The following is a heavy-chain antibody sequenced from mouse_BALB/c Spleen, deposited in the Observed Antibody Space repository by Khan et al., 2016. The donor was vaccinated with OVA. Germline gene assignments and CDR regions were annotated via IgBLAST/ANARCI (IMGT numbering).Heavy chain of an antibody. V-gene: IGHV1-63*02. J-gene: IGHJ4*01. CDR3: ARPMYRASRHDTRDP. D-gene: IGHD6-1*01. CDR1: GYTFTNYW. Sequence: QVQLQQSGAELVRPGTSVKMSCKAAGYTFTNYWIGWVKQRPGHGLEWIGDIYPGSGNTNYNEKFRGKATLTADTSSSTAYMQLNSLTSKESAVYYCARPMYRASRHDTRDPWCQATSVTVSS. CDR2: IYPGSGNT.